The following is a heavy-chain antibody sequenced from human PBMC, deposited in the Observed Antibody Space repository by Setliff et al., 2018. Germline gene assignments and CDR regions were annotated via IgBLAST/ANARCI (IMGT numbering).Heavy chain of an antibody. J-gene: IGHJ4*02. V-gene: IGHV4-39*01. CDR2: MYYSGST. CDR1: GGSISSGSYY. Sequence: SETLSLTCSVSGGSISSGSYYWGWIRQSPGKGLEWIGSMYYSGSTYYNPSLKGRVTLSVDTTKNQFSLKLTSMTAADTAVYFCARHLQVQGTYHFDYWGQGSPVTVSS. D-gene: IGHD3-10*01. CDR3: ARHLQVQGTYHFDY.